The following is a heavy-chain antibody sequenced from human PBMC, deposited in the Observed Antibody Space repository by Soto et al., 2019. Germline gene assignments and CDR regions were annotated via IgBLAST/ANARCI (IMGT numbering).Heavy chain of an antibody. V-gene: IGHV3-30*03. J-gene: IGHJ3*02. Sequence: PGGSLRLSCAASGFTFSSYGMHWVRQAPGKGLEWVAVISYDGSNKYYADSVKGRFTISRDNSKTTVYLQMNSLRPDDTAVYSCATWHLQEHAYDIWGQGTMVTVSS. D-gene: IGHD1-1*01. CDR1: GFTFSSYG. CDR2: ISYDGSNK. CDR3: ATWHLQEHAYDI.